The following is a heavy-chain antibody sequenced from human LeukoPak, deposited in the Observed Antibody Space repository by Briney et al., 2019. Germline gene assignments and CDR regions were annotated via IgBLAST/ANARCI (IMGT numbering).Heavy chain of an antibody. Sequence: ASVKVSCKASGYIFTSYGFSWVRQAPGQGLEWMGWINPNSGGTNYAQKFQGRVTMTRDTSISTAYMELSRLRSDDTAVYYCARDSGYYYDSSGYWDYWGQGTLVTVSS. CDR2: INPNSGGT. V-gene: IGHV1-2*02. CDR1: GYIFTSYG. CDR3: ARDSGYYYDSSGYWDY. D-gene: IGHD3-22*01. J-gene: IGHJ4*02.